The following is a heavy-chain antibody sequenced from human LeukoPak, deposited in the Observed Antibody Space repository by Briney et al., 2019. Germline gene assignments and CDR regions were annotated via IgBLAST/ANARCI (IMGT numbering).Heavy chain of an antibody. V-gene: IGHV3-30*02. CDR1: GFTFSSYG. J-gene: IGHJ5*02. Sequence: GGSLRLSCVASGFTFSSYGMHWVRQAPGKGLEWVAFIRYDGSHKYYADSVKGRFTISRDNSKNTLYLQMNSLRAEDTAVYYCAKVAAAAGSGEGNWFDPWVQGTLVTVSS. CDR2: IRYDGSHK. CDR3: AKVAAAAGSGEGNWFDP. D-gene: IGHD6-13*01.